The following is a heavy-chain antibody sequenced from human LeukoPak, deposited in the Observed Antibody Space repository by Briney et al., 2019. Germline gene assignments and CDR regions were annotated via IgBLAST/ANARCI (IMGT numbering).Heavy chain of an antibody. CDR1: GGSISSYY. CDR3: ARGVDGYNQGWFDY. D-gene: IGHD5-24*01. J-gene: IGHJ4*02. V-gene: IGHV4-59*01. CDR2: IYYSGST. Sequence: SETLSLTCTVSGGSISSYYWSWIRQPPGKGLEWIGYIYYSGSTNYNPSLKSRVTISVDTSKNQFSLKLSSVTAADTAVYYCARGVDGYNQGWFDYWGQGTLVTVSS.